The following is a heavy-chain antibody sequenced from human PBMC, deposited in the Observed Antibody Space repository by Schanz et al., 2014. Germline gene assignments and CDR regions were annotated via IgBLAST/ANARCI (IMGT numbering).Heavy chain of an antibody. CDR2: INTGSGDT. D-gene: IGHD6-13*01. J-gene: IGHJ4*02. CDR1: EYSFTSYS. Sequence: QVHLVQSGAEVKRPGASVKVSCKASEYSFTSYSMHWVRQAPGQRLEWMGWINTGSGDTKYSQNFQGRVTITRDTSTSTVYMELSSLRSEDTAVYYCARDGEAAAGCDYWGQGTLVTVSS. CDR3: ARDGEAAAGCDY. V-gene: IGHV1-3*04.